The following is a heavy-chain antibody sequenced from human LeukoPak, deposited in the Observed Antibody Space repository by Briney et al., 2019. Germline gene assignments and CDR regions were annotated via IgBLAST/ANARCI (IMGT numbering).Heavy chain of an antibody. CDR1: GGSISSHY. V-gene: IGHV4-59*11. J-gene: IGHJ4*02. CDR3: AREESYQPLLIDY. Sequence: SETLSLTCTVSGGSISSHYWSWIRQPPGKVLELGGYIYYRGSTNYNPSLKSRITISVDQSNHQFSLKPSSVTAAEKAVYYCAREESYQPLLIDYWGQGTLVTVSS. CDR2: IYYRGST. D-gene: IGHD2-2*01.